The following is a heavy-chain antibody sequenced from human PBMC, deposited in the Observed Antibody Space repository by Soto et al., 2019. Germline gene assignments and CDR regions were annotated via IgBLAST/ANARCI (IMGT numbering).Heavy chain of an antibody. CDR3: GKVIVHYFYGMDV. J-gene: IGHJ6*02. CDR2: ISYDGSHQ. D-gene: IGHD3-16*02. CDR1: GFTFSAFG. V-gene: IGHV3-30*18. Sequence: QVQLVESGGGVVQPGTSLRLSCAASGFTFSAFGIHWDRQAPGKGLEWVAVISYDGSHQYYAESVKGRFTISRDNSKNTLFLQMNSLRVEHTAVYYCGKVIVHYFYGMDVWGQGTTVSVSS.